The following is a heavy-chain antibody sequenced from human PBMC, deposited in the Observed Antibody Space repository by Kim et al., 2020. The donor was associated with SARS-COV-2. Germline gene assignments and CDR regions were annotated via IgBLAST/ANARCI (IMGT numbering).Heavy chain of an antibody. CDR3: AKDVVITMLTSSYFDY. V-gene: IGHV3-23*01. J-gene: IGHJ4*02. Sequence: DSVKGRFSISRDNSKNTLFLQMNSLRVEDTAVYYCAKDVVITMLTSSYFDYWGPGTLVTVSS. D-gene: IGHD3-22*01.